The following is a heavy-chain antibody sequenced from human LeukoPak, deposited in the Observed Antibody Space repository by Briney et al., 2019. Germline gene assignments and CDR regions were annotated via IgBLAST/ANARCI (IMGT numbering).Heavy chain of an antibody. J-gene: IGHJ4*02. CDR1: GGSISSYY. V-gene: IGHV4-59*01. CDR3: ARSDGYSPAFDY. Sequence: SETLSLTCTVSGGSISSYYWSWIRQPPGKGLEWIGYIYYSGSTNYNPSLKSRVTISVDTSKNQFSLKLSSVTVADTAVYYCARSDGYSPAFDYWGQGTLVTVSS. CDR2: IYYSGST. D-gene: IGHD5-24*01.